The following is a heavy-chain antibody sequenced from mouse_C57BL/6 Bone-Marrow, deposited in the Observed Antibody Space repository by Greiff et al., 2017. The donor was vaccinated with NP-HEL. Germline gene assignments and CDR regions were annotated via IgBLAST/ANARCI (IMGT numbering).Heavy chain of an antibody. CDR1: GFTITDDY. V-gene: IGHV14-4*01. CDR2: IDPENGDT. D-gene: IGHD3-3*01. Sequence: VQLQQSGAELVRPGASVKLSCTASGFTITDDYMHWVKQRPEQGLEWIGWIDPENGDTEYASKFQGKATITADTSSHTAYLQLSNLTSEDTAVDYCAPSSFARRVDYWGQGTTLTVSS. CDR3: APSSFARRVDY. J-gene: IGHJ2*01.